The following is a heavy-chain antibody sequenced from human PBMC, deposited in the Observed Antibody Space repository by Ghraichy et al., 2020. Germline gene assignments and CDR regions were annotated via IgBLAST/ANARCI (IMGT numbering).Heavy chain of an antibody. J-gene: IGHJ4*02. CDR3: AREGDGYYDSSGYPFDY. D-gene: IGHD3-22*01. Sequence: SETLTLTCAVYGGSFSGYYWSWIRQPPGKGLEWIGEINHSGSTNYNPSLKSRVTISVDTSKNQFSLKLSSVTAADTAVYYCAREGDGYYDSSGYPFDYWGQGTLVTVSS. CDR2: INHSGST. V-gene: IGHV4-34*01. CDR1: GGSFSGYY.